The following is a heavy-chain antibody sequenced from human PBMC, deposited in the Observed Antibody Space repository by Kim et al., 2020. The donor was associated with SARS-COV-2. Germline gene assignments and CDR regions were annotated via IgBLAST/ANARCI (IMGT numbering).Heavy chain of an antibody. CDR1: GFTFSGSA. CDR2: IRSKANSYAT. D-gene: IGHD5-12*01. Sequence: GGSLRLSCAASGFTFSGSAMHWVRQASGKGLEWVGRIRSKANSYATAYAASVKGRFTISRDDSKNTAYLQMNSLKTEDTAVYYCTTKERVWLHSDAFDIWGQGTMVTVSS. V-gene: IGHV3-73*01. CDR3: TTKERVWLHSDAFDI. J-gene: IGHJ3*02.